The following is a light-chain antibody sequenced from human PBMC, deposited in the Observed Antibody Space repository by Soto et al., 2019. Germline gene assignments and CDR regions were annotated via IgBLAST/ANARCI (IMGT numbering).Light chain of an antibody. V-gene: IGLV3-21*04. CDR1: NIGSKR. CDR2: YDS. J-gene: IGLJ1*01. Sequence: SYELTQPPSVSVAPEKTARLTCGGDNIGSKRVHWYRQKPGQAPLLVIYYDSDRPSGIPERFSGSNSVNTATLTINRVEAGDEADYYCQVWDITTDHYVFGTGTKLTVL. CDR3: QVWDITTDHYV.